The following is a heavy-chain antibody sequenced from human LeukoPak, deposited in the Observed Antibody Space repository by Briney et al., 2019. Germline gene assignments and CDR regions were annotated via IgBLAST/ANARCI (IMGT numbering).Heavy chain of an antibody. J-gene: IGHJ6*03. CDR1: GFTVSDNY. CDR3: ARDFEGVHRTTNSYTYYYYMDV. Sequence: PGGSLRLSCAASGFTVSDNYMTWVRQAPGKGLEWVSIIYGGSTYYADSVKGRFTISRDNSKNTVYLQMNSQRAEDTAVYYCARDFEGVHRTTNSYTYYYYMDVWGKGTTVIVSS. V-gene: IGHV3-53*01. CDR2: IYGGST. D-gene: IGHD2/OR15-2a*01.